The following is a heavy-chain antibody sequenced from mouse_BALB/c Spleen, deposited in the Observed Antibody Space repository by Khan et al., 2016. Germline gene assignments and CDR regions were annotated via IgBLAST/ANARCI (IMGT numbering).Heavy chain of an antibody. J-gene: IGHJ4*01. CDR3: ARSEVYDGYYGYAMDY. CDR1: GFNIKDTY. CDR2: IDPANGNT. D-gene: IGHD2-3*01. Sequence: VQLQQSGAELVKPGASVKLSCTASGFNIKDTYMHWVKQRPEQGLEWIGRIDPANGNTKYDPKFQGKATITADTSSNTAYLQLSSLTSEDTAVYYCARSEVYDGYYGYAMDYWGQGTSVTVSS. V-gene: IGHV14-3*02.